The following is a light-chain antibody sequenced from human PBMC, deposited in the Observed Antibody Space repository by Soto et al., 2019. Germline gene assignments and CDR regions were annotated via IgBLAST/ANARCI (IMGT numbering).Light chain of an antibody. J-gene: IGKJ1*01. Sequence: EFVLTQSPATLSLSPGERATLSCRASQSVSSYLAWYQQKPGQAPRLLIYDASNRATGIPARFSGTGSGTDFTLTINNLEPEDFAVYYCQQYDSSPRTFGQGTKVDIK. CDR2: DAS. V-gene: IGKV3-11*01. CDR3: QQYDSSPRT. CDR1: QSVSSY.